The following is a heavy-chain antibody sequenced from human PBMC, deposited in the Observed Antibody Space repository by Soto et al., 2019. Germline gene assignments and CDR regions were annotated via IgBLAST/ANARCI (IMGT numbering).Heavy chain of an antibody. CDR2: IIPLSATT. Sequence: QVQLVQSGTEVKKPGSSVKVSCKASGGTLSNNAISWVRQAPGQGLEWMGGIIPLSATTNFAQKFQGRVTITADRSTSTAYIELTGLTSENTAVYYCARGFEDRGIVVGPAASPWYGGMDVWGQGTTVTVSS. CDR1: GGTLSNNA. V-gene: IGHV1-69*06. J-gene: IGHJ6*02. D-gene: IGHD2-2*01. CDR3: ARGFEDRGIVVGPAASPWYGGMDV.